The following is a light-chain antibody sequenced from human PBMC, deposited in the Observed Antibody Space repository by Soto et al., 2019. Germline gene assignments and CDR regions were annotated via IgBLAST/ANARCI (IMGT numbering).Light chain of an antibody. J-gene: IGLJ1*01. CDR1: SSDVGDYNY. V-gene: IGLV2-14*01. Sequence: HSMLTQPSSVSGSPAQSFNTSRTGTSSDVGDYNYVSWYQQHAGKAPKLMIYEVSNRPSGVSNRFSGSKSGNTASLTISGLQAEDEADYYCSSYTSSSTYVFGTGTRSPS. CDR2: EVS. CDR3: SSYTSSSTYV.